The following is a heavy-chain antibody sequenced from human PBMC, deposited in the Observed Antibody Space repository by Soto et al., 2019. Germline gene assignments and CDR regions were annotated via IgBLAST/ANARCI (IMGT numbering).Heavy chain of an antibody. CDR3: ASGGGGSSWYEGGSRIDY. CDR2: IGVAGDT. Sequence: EVQLVESGGGLVQPGGSLRLSCAASGFTFSSYDMHWVRQVAGKGLEWVSAIGVAGDTYYPDSVKGRFTISRENAKNSLYRQMNSLRAEDTAVYYCASGGGGSSWYEGGSRIDYWGQGTLVTVSS. D-gene: IGHD6-13*01. V-gene: IGHV3-13*01. CDR1: GFTFSSYD. J-gene: IGHJ4*02.